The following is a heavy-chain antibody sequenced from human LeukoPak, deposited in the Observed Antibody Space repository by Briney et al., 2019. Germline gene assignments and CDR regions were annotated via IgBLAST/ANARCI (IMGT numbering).Heavy chain of an antibody. J-gene: IGHJ3*02. D-gene: IGHD3-22*01. CDR3: ARLNPYDSSGSRLDAFDI. CDR1: GYSFTSYW. V-gene: IGHV5-51*01. Sequence: GESLKISCKGSGYSFTSYWIGCVRQMPGKGLEWMGIMYPGDSDTKYSPSFQGQVTISADKSISTAYLQWSSLKASDTAMYYCARLNPYDSSGSRLDAFDIWGQGTMVTVSS. CDR2: MYPGDSDT.